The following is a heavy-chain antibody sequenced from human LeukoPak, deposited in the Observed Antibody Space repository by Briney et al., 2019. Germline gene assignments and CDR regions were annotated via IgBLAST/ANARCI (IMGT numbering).Heavy chain of an antibody. J-gene: IGHJ4*02. CDR3: AGRRDGYNKFDW. CDR1: GYSFTNYW. CDR2: IYPDDSDT. Sequence: GESLEISCKASGYSFTNYWIGWVRQMPGKGLEYMGIIYPDDSDTRYSPSFQGQVTISADKSVSTAYLQWSSLKASDTAMYYCAGRRDGYNKFDWWGQGTLVTVSS. D-gene: IGHD5-24*01. V-gene: IGHV5-51*01.